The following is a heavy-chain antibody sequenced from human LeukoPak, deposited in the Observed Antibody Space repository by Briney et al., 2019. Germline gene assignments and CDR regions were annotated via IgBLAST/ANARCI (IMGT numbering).Heavy chain of an antibody. Sequence: GGSLRLSCAASGFTFSNYGMSWVRQAPGKGLEWVSAISGSGGSTYYADSVKGRFTISRDNSKNTLYLQMNSLRAEDTAVYYCASPYGDPVGGTYYFDYWGQGTLVTVSS. CDR1: GFTFSNYG. CDR2: ISGSGGST. D-gene: IGHD4-17*01. V-gene: IGHV3-23*01. CDR3: ASPYGDPVGGTYYFDY. J-gene: IGHJ4*02.